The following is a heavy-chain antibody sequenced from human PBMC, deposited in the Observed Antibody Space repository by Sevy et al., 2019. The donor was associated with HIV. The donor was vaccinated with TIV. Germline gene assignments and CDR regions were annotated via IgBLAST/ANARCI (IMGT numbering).Heavy chain of an antibody. J-gene: IGHJ4*02. V-gene: IGHV4-59*08. CDR1: GGSITSLY. CDR3: AGENAWGRGYS. Sequence: SETLSLTCTVSGGSITSLYWNWIRQPPGKGLEWIANIYYNGHINYNPSLKSRVTLSLDTSKNQLSLRLKSVTAADMAMYYCAGENAWGRGYSWGQGTLVTVSS. D-gene: IGHD1-26*01. CDR2: IYYNGHI.